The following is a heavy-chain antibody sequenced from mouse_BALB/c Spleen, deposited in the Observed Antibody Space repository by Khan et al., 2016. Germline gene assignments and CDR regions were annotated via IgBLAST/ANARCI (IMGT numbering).Heavy chain of an antibody. D-gene: IGHD1-1*01. CDR1: GFTFSDYY. CDR3: GRPYFYGSNWYFDV. J-gene: IGHJ1*01. CDR2: ISNGGLST. V-gene: IGHV5-12*02. Sequence: EVELVESGGGLVQPGGSLKLSCATSGFTFSDYYMYWVRQTPEKRLEWVAYISNGGLSTYYLDTVKGRFTISRDNAKNILYLQMSRLKSDDTAMYYCGRPYFYGSNWYFDVWGAGTTVTVSS.